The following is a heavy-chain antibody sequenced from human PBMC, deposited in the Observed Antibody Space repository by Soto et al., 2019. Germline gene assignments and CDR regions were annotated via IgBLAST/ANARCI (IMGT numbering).Heavy chain of an antibody. V-gene: IGHV1-3*01. J-gene: IGHJ1*01. Sequence: GASVKVSCKASRYTFTSYAIHWVRQAPVQRLEWMGLINAGNGNTKYSQKFQGRVTITRDTSASTAYMELSSLRSEDTAVYYCSRGGITMVRGVITYFQHWGQGTLVTVSS. CDR1: RYTFTSYA. CDR3: SRGGITMVRGVITYFQH. CDR2: INAGNGNT. D-gene: IGHD3-10*01.